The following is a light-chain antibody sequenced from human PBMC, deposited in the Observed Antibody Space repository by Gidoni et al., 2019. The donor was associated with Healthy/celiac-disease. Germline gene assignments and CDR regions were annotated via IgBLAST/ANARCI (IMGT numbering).Light chain of an antibody. J-gene: IGKJ3*01. Sequence: DIQMTQSPSSLSASVGDRVTITCRASQGISNSLAWYQQKPGKAPKLLLYAASRLESGVPSRFSGSGSGTDYTLTISRLQPEDFATYYCQQYYSTLIFTFGPGTKVDIK. V-gene: IGKV1-NL1*01. CDR2: AAS. CDR3: QQYYSTLIFT. CDR1: QGISNS.